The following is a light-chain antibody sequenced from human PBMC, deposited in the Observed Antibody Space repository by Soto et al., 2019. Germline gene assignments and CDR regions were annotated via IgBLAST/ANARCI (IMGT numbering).Light chain of an antibody. Sequence: IVLTQSPGTLSLSPGERATLSCRASQRVSSSYLAWYQQKPGQAPRLLIFGASTRAAGFPDRFSGSGSGTDFTLTISRLEPEDFAVYYCQQYGSSPRTFGQGTKVDIK. CDR1: QRVSSSY. J-gene: IGKJ1*01. CDR3: QQYGSSPRT. CDR2: GAS. V-gene: IGKV3-20*01.